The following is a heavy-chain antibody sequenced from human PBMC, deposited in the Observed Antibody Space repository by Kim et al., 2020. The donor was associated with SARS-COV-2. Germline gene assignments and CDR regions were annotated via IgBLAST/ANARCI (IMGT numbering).Heavy chain of an antibody. Sequence: SVKVSCKASGGTFSSYAISWVRQAPGQGLEWMGGIIPIFGTANYAQKFQGRVTITADESTSTAYMELSSLRSEDTAVYYCARAAYYYGSGSYYNPRFDYWGQGTLVTVSS. CDR3: ARAAYYYGSGSYYNPRFDY. CDR1: GGTFSSYA. J-gene: IGHJ4*02. V-gene: IGHV1-69*13. D-gene: IGHD3-10*01. CDR2: IIPIFGTA.